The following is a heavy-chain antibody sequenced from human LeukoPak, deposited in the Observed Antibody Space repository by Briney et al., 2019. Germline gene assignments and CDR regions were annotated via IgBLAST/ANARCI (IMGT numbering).Heavy chain of an antibody. V-gene: IGHV3-30*02. CDR2: IRYDGSNK. Sequence: PGGSLRLSCAASGFTFSSYGMHWVRQAPGKGLEWVAFIRYDGSNKYYADSVKGRFTISRDNSKNTLYLQMNSLRAEDTAVYYCDESYDLEGADYWGQGTLVTVSS. CDR1: GFTFSSYG. D-gene: IGHD5-12*01. J-gene: IGHJ4*02. CDR3: DESYDLEGADY.